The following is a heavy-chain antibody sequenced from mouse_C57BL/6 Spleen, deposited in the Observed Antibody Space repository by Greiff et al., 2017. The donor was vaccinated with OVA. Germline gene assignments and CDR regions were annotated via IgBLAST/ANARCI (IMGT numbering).Heavy chain of an antibody. D-gene: IGHD5-1*01. CDR1: GFSLTRYG. J-gene: IGHJ4*01. V-gene: IGHV2-2*01. CDR2: IWRGGST. CDR3: ASSTYYAMDY. Sequence: VQLQQSGPGLVQPSQSLSITCTVSGFSLTRYGVHLFPQSPGKGLLWLVVIWRGGSTDYNAAFISRLSISKDNSKSQVFFKMNSLQAYDTAIYYCASSTYYAMDYWGQGTTVTGAS.